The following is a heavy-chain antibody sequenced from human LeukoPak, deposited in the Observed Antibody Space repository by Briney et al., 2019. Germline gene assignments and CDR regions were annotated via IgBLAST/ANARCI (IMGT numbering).Heavy chain of an antibody. CDR3: ARGEQQLVPHYYYGMDV. CDR1: GFTFSSYS. V-gene: IGHV3-21*01. Sequence: GGSLRLSCAASGFTFSSYSMNWVRQAPGKGLEWVSSISSSSSYIYYADSVKGRFTISRDNAKNSLYLQMNSLRAEDTAVYYCARGEQQLVPHYYYGMDVWGQGTTVTVSS. CDR2: ISSSSSYI. D-gene: IGHD6-13*01. J-gene: IGHJ6*02.